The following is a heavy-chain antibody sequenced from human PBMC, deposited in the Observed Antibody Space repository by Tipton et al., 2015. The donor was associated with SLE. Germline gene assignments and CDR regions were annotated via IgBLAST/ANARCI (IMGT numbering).Heavy chain of an antibody. CDR3: ARDGPYYYESSGYYNSYGMDV. J-gene: IGHJ6*02. Sequence: QLVQSGAEVKKPGSAVKVSCKASGGTFSSYSISWVRQAPGQGLEWMGGIIPLFDTTNYAQKFQGRVTITTDESTSTAYMELSSLRSEDTAVYYCARDGPYYYESSGYYNSYGMDVWGQGTTVIVSS. D-gene: IGHD3-22*01. CDR2: IIPLFDTT. CDR1: GGTFSSYS. V-gene: IGHV1-69*05.